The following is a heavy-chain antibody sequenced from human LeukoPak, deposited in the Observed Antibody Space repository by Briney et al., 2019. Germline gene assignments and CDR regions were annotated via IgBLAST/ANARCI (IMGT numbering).Heavy chain of an antibody. CDR1: GYSFTSYW. Sequence: GESLKISCKGSGYSFTSYWIGWVRQLPGKGLEWMGIIYPGDSDTRYSPSFQGQVTISADTPISIAYLQWSSLKASDTAMYYCARGVDTYGHFDYWGQGTLVTVSS. J-gene: IGHJ4*02. CDR3: ARGVDTYGHFDY. CDR2: IYPGDSDT. D-gene: IGHD5-18*01. V-gene: IGHV5-51*04.